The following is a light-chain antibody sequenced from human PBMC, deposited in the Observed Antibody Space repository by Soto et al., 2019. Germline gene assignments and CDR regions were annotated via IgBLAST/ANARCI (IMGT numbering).Light chain of an antibody. CDR3: SSYTTSNTRQIV. Sequence: SSSHRKTNSHSCTETSSDVGGYNYVSWYQQHPGKAPKFMIYDVSNRPSGVSNRFSGSKSGNTASLTISGLQAEDEADYYCSSYTTSNTRQIVFGTGTKVTVL. CDR2: DVS. CDR1: SSDVGGYNY. V-gene: IGLV2-14*04. J-gene: IGLJ1*01.